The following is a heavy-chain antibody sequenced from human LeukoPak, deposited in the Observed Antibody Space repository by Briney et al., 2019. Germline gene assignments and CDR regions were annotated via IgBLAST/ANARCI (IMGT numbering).Heavy chain of an antibody. CDR1: GYTFTSYY. CDR2: INPSGGST. J-gene: IGHJ4*02. Sequence: PGASVKVSCKASGYTFTSYYMHWVRQAPGQGLEWMGIINPSGGSTSYAQEFQGRVTMTRDMSTSTVYMEPSSLRSEDTAVYYCARGPVYYYGSGSYPDYWGQGTLVTVSS. CDR3: ARGPVYYYGSGSYPDY. V-gene: IGHV1-46*01. D-gene: IGHD3-10*01.